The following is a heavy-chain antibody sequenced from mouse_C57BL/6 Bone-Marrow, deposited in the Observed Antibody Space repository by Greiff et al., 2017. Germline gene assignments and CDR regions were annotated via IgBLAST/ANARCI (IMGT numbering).Heavy chain of an antibody. Sequence: VQLQQSGAELVKPGASVKISCKASGYAFSSYWMNWVKQRPGKGLEWIGQIYPGDGDTNYNGKFKGKATLTADKSSSTAYMPRSSLTSEDSAVYFCARYGSSPWYFDVWGTGTTVTVSS. J-gene: IGHJ1*03. CDR3: ARYGSSPWYFDV. D-gene: IGHD1-1*01. CDR2: IYPGDGDT. CDR1: GYAFSSYW. V-gene: IGHV1-80*01.